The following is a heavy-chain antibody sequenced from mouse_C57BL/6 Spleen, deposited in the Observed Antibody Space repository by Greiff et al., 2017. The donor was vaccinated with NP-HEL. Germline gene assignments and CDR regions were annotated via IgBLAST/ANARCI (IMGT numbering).Heavy chain of an antibody. CDR1: GFTFSSYA. V-gene: IGHV5-9-1*02. CDR2: ISSGGDYI. CDR3: TREDYYGSSFELGPDFYYAMDY. Sequence: EVKLMESGEGLVKPGGSLKLSCAASGFTFSSYAMSWVRQTPEKRLEWVAYISSGGDYIYYADTVKGRFTISRDNARNTLYLQMSSLKSEDTAMYYCTREDYYGSSFELGPDFYYAMDYWGQGTSVTVSS. D-gene: IGHD1-1*01. J-gene: IGHJ4*01.